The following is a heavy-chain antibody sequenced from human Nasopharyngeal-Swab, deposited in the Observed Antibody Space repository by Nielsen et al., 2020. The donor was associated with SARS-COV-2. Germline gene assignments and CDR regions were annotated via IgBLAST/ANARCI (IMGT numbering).Heavy chain of an antibody. D-gene: IGHD6-19*01. CDR2: INAGNGNT. V-gene: IGHV1-3*01. CDR1: GYTFTSYV. Sequence: ASVKVSCKASGYTFTSYVMHWVRQAPGQRLEWMGWINAGNGNTKDSQNFQGRVTVTRDTSASTAYMELSSLRSEDTAVYYCARAQGVGSGWTLPWHWGQGTLVTVSS. CDR3: ARAQGVGSGWTLPWH. J-gene: IGHJ1*01.